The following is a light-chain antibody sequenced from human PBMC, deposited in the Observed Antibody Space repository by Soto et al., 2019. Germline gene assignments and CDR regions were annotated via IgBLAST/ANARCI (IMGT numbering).Light chain of an antibody. CDR1: SGSIANNY. Sequence: NFMLTQPHSVSESPGKTVTISCTRSSGSIANNYVQWYQQRPGSAPTAVIYESKQRPSGVPDRFSGSTDGSSNSASLTISGLQTEDEADYYCQSYDSSFVVFGGGTNLTVL. CDR3: QSYDSSFVV. J-gene: IGLJ2*01. V-gene: IGLV6-57*04. CDR2: ESK.